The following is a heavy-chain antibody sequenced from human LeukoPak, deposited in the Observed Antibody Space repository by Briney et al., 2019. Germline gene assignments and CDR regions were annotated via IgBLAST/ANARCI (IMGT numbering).Heavy chain of an antibody. D-gene: IGHD6-13*01. CDR3: ASSIAAAGLDY. J-gene: IGHJ4*02. CDR1: GGTFSSYA. Sequence: SEKVSCKASGGTFSSYAISWVRQAPGQGLEWMGGIIPIFGTANYAQKFQGRVTITADESTSTAYMELSSLRSEDTAVYYCASSIAAAGLDYWGQGTLVTVSS. CDR2: IIPIFGTA. V-gene: IGHV1-69*01.